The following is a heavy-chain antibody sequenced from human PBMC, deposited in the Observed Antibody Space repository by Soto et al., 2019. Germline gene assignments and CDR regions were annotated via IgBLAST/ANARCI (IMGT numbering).Heavy chain of an antibody. Sequence: EVQLVESGGGLVQPGGSLRLSCAASGFTFRDFWIQWVRQVPGKGLMWVSRVDNDGSGTSYADSVKGRFTMSRDNAKNTVYLQMNSLRVDDTAVYYCGSVFEHWGQGIMVTVSS. V-gene: IGHV3-74*01. CDR3: GSVFEH. J-gene: IGHJ4*02. D-gene: IGHD3-10*01. CDR2: VDNDGSGT. CDR1: GFTFRDFW.